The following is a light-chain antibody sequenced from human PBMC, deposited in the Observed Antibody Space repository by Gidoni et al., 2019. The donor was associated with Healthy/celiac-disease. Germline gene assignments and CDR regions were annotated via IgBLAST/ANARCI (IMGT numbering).Light chain of an antibody. Sequence: DIRMTPSTSSVSASVGERVTITSRASQGISSWLAWYQQKPGKAPKILIYAAASLQRGVPSRFSGSGDGTDFSLTISSLQPEEFATYYCQQANSFPPTFGQGTKVEIK. CDR2: AAA. CDR3: QQANSFPPT. CDR1: QGISSW. J-gene: IGKJ1*01. V-gene: IGKV1-12*01.